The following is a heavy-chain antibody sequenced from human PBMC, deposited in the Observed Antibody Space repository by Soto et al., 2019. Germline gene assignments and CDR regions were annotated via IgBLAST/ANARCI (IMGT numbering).Heavy chain of an antibody. J-gene: IGHJ6*03. V-gene: IGHV3-53*04. CDR3: ARDPGYCSGGICYRYMDV. D-gene: IGHD2-15*01. CDR1: GLIVNNNY. Sequence: EMQLVESGGGLVNPGGSLRLSCAASGLIVNNNYMNWVRQAPGKGLEWVSVIHSGNRASYADSVMGRFTISRHNSKNMVYLQMNSLRAEDTAVYYCARDPGYCSGGICYRYMDVWGKGTTVTVSS. CDR2: IHSGNRA.